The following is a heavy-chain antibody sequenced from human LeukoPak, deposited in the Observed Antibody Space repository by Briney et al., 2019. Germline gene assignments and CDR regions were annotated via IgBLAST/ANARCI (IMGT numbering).Heavy chain of an antibody. D-gene: IGHD3-16*01. V-gene: IGHV3-23*01. Sequence: GGSLRLSCAASGFTFSSYGMSWVRQAPGKGLEWVSAISGSGGSTYYADSVRGRFTISRDNSKNTLYLQMNSLRAEDTAVYYCAKDALVWGSFPPFDYWGQGTLVTVSS. CDR3: AKDALVWGSFPPFDY. J-gene: IGHJ4*02. CDR2: ISGSGGST. CDR1: GFTFSSYG.